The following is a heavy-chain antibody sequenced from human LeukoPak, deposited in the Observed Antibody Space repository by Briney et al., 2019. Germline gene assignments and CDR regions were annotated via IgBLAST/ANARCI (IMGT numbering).Heavy chain of an antibody. CDR2: IIPIFGTA. J-gene: IGHJ3*02. CDR3: ARRDPRKGDAFDI. CDR1: GGTFSSYA. V-gene: IGHV1-69*13. Sequence: ASVKVSCKASGGTFSSYAISWVRQAPGQGLEWMGGIIPIFGTANYAQKFQGRVTITADESTSTAYMELSSLRSEDTAMYYCARRDPRKGDAFDIWGQGTMVTVSS.